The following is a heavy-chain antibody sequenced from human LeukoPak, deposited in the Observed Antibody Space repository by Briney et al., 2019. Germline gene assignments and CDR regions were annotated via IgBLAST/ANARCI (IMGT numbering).Heavy chain of an antibody. CDR1: GFTFSSYA. V-gene: IGHV3-9*01. CDR2: ISWNSGSI. D-gene: IGHD2-15*01. J-gene: IGHJ3*02. CDR3: AKDKGVVEENAFDI. Sequence: PGGSLRLSCAASGFTFSSYAMSWVRQAPGKGLEWVSGISWNSGSIGYADSVKGRFTISRDNAKNSLYLQMNSLRAEDTALYYCAKDKGVVEENAFDIWGQGTMVTVSS.